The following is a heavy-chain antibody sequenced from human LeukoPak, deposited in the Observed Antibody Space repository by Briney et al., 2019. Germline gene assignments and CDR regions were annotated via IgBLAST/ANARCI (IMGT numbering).Heavy chain of an antibody. CDR2: ISAYNGNT. D-gene: IGHD4-23*01. Sequence: EASVTVSCKASGYTFTNYGFSWVRQAPGQGLEWLGWISAYNGNTNTAQKLQGRVTMTTDASTSTAYMETRSLRSDDTAVYYCARVRWELLGGINYYYYGMDVWGQGTTVTVSS. J-gene: IGHJ6*02. V-gene: IGHV1-18*01. CDR1: GYTFTNYG. CDR3: ARVRWELLGGINYYYYGMDV.